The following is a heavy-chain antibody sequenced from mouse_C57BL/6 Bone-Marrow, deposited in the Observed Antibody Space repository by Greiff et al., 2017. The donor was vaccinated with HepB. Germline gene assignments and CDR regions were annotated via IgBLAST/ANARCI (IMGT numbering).Heavy chain of an antibody. CDR1: GYTFTSYW. Sequence: QVQLQQPGAELVKPGASVKLSCKASGYTFTSYWMHWVKQRPGQGLEWIGMIHPNSGSTNYNEKFKSKATLTVDKSSSTAYMQLSSLTSEDSAVYYCARNLYYYGSKAYWGQGTLVTVSA. J-gene: IGHJ3*01. V-gene: IGHV1-64*01. D-gene: IGHD1-1*01. CDR2: IHPNSGST. CDR3: ARNLYYYGSKAY.